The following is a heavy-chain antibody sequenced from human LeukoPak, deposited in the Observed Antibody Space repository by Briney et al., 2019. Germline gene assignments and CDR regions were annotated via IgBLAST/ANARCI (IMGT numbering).Heavy chain of an antibody. CDR1: GYSISNGYY. CDR3: TSHDSGSYYRFDY. V-gene: IGHV4-38-2*02. CDR2: IYYSGST. Sequence: SETLSLTCTVSGYSISNGYYWGWIRQPPGKGLEWIGSIYYSGSTYYNPSLKSRVTISLDTSKNQFSLKLSSVTAADTAVYYCTSHDSGSYYRFDYWGQGTLVTVSS. D-gene: IGHD1-26*01. J-gene: IGHJ4*02.